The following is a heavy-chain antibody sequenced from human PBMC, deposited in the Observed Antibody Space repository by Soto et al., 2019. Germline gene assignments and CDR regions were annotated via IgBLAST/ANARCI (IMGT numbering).Heavy chain of an antibody. CDR2: ISPYTGNT. J-gene: IGHJ6*02. V-gene: IGHV1-18*01. D-gene: IGHD3-16*01. Sequence: QVQLVQSGDEVKKPGASVKVSCQASGYIFVNYAIAWVRQAPGQGLGWMGWISPYTGNTHSATQVQGRLTMTTDTSTSTADMDLGSLTSDDTAVYYCVMVDNYVTPTPQDVWGQGTTVTVSS. CDR1: GYIFVNYA. CDR3: VMVDNYVTPTPQDV.